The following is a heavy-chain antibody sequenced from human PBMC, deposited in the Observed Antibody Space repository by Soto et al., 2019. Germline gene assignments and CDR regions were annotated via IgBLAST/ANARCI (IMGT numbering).Heavy chain of an antibody. J-gene: IGHJ6*03. CDR2: ISWNSGSI. Sequence: GGSLRLSCAASGFTFDDYAMHWVRQAPGKGLEWVSGISWNSGSIGYADSVKGRFTISRDNAKNSLYLQMNSLRAEDTALYYCAKGGYSYGFDYYYYYMDVWGQGTTVPVSS. V-gene: IGHV3-9*01. CDR3: AKGGYSYGFDYYYYYMDV. D-gene: IGHD5-18*01. CDR1: GFTFDDYA.